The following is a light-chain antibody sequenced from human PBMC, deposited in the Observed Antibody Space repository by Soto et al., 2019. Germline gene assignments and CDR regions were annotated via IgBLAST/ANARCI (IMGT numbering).Light chain of an antibody. CDR2: AAS. Sequence: DIQMTQSPSSVSASVGGRVTITCRASQGISSWLAWYDQKPGKAPKLLIYAASSLQSGVPSRFSGSGSGTDFTLTISSLQHEDFATYYCQQANSFPYTFGQGNKLEIK. J-gene: IGKJ2*01. V-gene: IGKV1D-12*01. CDR3: QQANSFPYT. CDR1: QGISSW.